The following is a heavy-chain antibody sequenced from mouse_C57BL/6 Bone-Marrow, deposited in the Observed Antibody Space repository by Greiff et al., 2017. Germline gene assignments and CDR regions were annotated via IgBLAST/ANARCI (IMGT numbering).Heavy chain of an antibody. CDR3: ARDQGYYYGSSLAWFAY. D-gene: IGHD1-1*01. Sequence: EVKLMESGPGMVKPSQSLSLTCTVTGYSITSGYDWHWIRHFPGNKLEWMGYISYSGSTNYNPSLKSRISITHDTSKNHFFLKLNSVTTEDTATYYCARDQGYYYGSSLAWFAYWGQGTLVTVSA. CDR1: GYSITSGYD. CDR2: ISYSGST. J-gene: IGHJ3*01. V-gene: IGHV3-1*01.